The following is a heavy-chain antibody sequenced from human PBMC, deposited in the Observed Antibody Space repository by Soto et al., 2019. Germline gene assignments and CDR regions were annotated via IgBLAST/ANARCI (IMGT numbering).Heavy chain of an antibody. CDR2: INSDGSST. V-gene: IGHV3-74*01. CDR1: GFTFSSYW. J-gene: IGHJ6*03. Sequence: GGSLRLSCAASGFTFSSYWMHWVRQAPGKGLVWVSRINSDGSSTSYADSVKGRFTISRGNAKNTLYLQMNSLRAEDTAVYYCARDQNYYYYMDVWGKGTTVTVSS. CDR3: ARDQNYYYYMDV.